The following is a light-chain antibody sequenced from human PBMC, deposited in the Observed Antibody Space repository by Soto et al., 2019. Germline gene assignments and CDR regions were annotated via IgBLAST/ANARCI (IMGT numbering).Light chain of an antibody. CDR3: QQYGRSQT. Sequence: EIVLTQSPGTLSLSPGERATLSCRASQSVNTNHFAWYQQKLGQAPRLLIYGASTRATGIPDRFSGSGSGTDFTLTISRLEPEDFAVYYCQQYGRSQTFGQGTKVEIK. V-gene: IGKV3-20*01. CDR1: QSVNTNH. J-gene: IGKJ1*01. CDR2: GAS.